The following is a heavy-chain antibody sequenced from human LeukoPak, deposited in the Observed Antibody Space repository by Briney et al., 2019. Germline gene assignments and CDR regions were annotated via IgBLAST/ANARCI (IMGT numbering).Heavy chain of an antibody. V-gene: IGHV4-31*03. CDR2: IYYSGST. D-gene: IGHD3-3*01. J-gene: IGHJ4*02. CDR1: GGSISSGGYS. CDR3: ARGAGAIFGVVINYFDY. Sequence: PSETLSLTCTVSGGSISSGGYSWSWIRQHPGKGLEWIGYIYYSGSTYYNPSLKSRVTISVDTSKNQFSLKLSSVTAEDTAVYYCARGAGAIFGVVINYFDYWGQGTLVTVSS.